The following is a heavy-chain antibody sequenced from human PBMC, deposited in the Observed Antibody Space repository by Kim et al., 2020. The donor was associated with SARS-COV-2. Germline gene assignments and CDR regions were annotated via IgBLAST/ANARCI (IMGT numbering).Heavy chain of an antibody. Sequence: SETLSLTCTVSGGSISSYYWSWIRQPPGKGLEWIGYIYYSGSADYNPSLKSRVTISVDTSRNQFSLRLSSVTAADTAGYYCARSPRSSISSRDLGQGPL. J-gene: IGHJ4*02. CDR2: IYYSGSA. CDR3: ARSPRSSISSRD. D-gene: IGHD3-3*02. CDR1: GGSISSYY. V-gene: IGHV4-59*01.